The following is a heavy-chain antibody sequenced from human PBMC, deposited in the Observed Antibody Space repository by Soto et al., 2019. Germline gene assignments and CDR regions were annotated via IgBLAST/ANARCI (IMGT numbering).Heavy chain of an antibody. Sequence: ASVKVSCKASGYTFSNYGINWVRQAPGQGLEWMGWISAYNGHINYAQKIQGRVTMTTDTSTNTAYMELRSLTSDDTSVYYCARDDLQTSAFSTSWPYWGQGTLVTVSS. V-gene: IGHV1-18*01. D-gene: IGHD6-13*01. CDR3: ARDDLQTSAFSTSWPY. CDR1: GYTFSNYG. CDR2: ISAYNGHI. J-gene: IGHJ4*02.